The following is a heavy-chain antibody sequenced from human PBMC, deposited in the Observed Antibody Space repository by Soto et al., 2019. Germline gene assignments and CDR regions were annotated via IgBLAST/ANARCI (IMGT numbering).Heavy chain of an antibody. D-gene: IGHD3-22*01. V-gene: IGHV3-11*01. CDR2: ISDSGTSI. J-gene: IGHJ5*02. Sequence: AVRLTCVASGGTFSDYYMTWIRQAPGKGLEWVSHISDSGTSIYYADSVKGRFTISRDNANKSLYLHMNSLRVEDTAVYYCARDTAFVASGSFDPGGQGPLVTSPQ. CDR3: ARDTAFVASGSFDP. CDR1: GGTFSDYY.